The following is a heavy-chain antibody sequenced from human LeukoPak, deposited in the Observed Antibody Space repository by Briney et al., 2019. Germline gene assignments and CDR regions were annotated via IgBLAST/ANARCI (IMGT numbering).Heavy chain of an antibody. Sequence: GGSLRLSCAAYGFDFSKYWMHWVRQAPGKGLVWVSRIDSDGSNTAFADSAKGRFTISRDNAKNALFLQMNSLRVEDTAVYYCARTVYYNRDDAFYRNFDSWGQGTLVTVSS. CDR2: IDSDGSNT. J-gene: IGHJ4*02. CDR1: GFDFSKYW. D-gene: IGHD2/OR15-2a*01. CDR3: ARTVYYNRDDAFYRNFDS. V-gene: IGHV3-74*03.